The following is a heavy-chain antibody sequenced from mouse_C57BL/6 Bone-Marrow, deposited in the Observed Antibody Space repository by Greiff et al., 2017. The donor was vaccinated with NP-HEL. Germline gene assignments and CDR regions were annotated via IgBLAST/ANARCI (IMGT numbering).Heavy chain of an antibody. V-gene: IGHV6-6*01. CDR1: GFTFSDAW. Sequence: EVKVEESGGGLVQPGGSMKLSCAASGFTFSDAWMDWVRQSPEKGLEWVAEIRNKANNHATYYAESVKGRFTISRDDSKSSVYLQMNSLRAEDTGIYYCTTLITTVVGGGFAYWGQGTLVTVSA. CDR2: IRNKANNHAT. J-gene: IGHJ3*01. D-gene: IGHD1-1*01. CDR3: TTLITTVVGGGFAY.